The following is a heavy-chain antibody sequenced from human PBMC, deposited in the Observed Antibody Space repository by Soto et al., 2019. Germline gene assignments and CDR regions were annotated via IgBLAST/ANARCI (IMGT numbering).Heavy chain of an antibody. CDR2: IKGDESTT. CDR3: ARGGLYAYYQDN. D-gene: IGHD3-16*01. J-gene: IGHJ4*02. V-gene: IGHV3-74*01. CDR1: GFTFSTYW. Sequence: EVQLVESGGGLVQPGGSLRLSCAASGFTFSTYWMHWVRQAPGEGLVWVSRIKGDESTTNYADSVKGRFTVSRDNARNTLSLQINSLRPEDTAIYYCARGGLYAYYQDNWGQGTLVTVSS.